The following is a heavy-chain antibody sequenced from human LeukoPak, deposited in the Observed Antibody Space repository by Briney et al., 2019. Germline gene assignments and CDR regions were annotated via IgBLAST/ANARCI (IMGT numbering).Heavy chain of an antibody. CDR2: IRYDGSNK. CDR3: ARDAWELDAFDI. D-gene: IGHD1-26*01. V-gene: IGHV3-30*02. CDR1: GFTFSSYE. J-gene: IGHJ3*02. Sequence: GGSLRLSCAASGFTFSSYEMNWVRQAPGKGLEWVAFIRYDGSNKYYADSVKGRFTISRDNAKNSLYLQMNSLRAEDTAVYYCARDAWELDAFDIWGQGTMVTVSS.